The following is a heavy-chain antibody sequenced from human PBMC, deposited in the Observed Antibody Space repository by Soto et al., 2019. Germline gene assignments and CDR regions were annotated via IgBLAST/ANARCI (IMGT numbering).Heavy chain of an antibody. J-gene: IGHJ6*01. CDR3: AKENDAFVDGNMDV. Sequence: QVVESGGDLVQPGRSLRLSCAASGFNFYAYAMHWVRQAPGKGLEWVSGINLAGQIIGYADSVKGRFTISRDDAKSSLYLQLTNLGVEDTALYYCAKENDAFVDGNMDVWGKGTTVIVSS. V-gene: IGHV3-9*01. CDR2: INLAGQII. D-gene: IGHD1-1*01. CDR1: GFNFYAYA.